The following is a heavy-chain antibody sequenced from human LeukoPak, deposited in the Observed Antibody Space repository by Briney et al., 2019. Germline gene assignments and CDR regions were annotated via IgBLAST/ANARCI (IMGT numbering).Heavy chain of an antibody. CDR3: FRSQRYYYGLDV. CDR2: IYPGDSAT. Sequence: GESLKISCKGSEYSFSSYWISWVRQMPGKGLEWMGIIYPGDSATRYSPSFQGQVTISADKSISTAYLQWSSLKASDTAMYYCFRSQRYYYGLDVWGQGTTATVSS. CDR1: EYSFSSYW. J-gene: IGHJ6*02. V-gene: IGHV5-51*01. D-gene: IGHD2-2*01.